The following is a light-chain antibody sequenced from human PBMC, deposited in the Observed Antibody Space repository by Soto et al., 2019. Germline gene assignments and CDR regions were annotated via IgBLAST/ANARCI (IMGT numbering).Light chain of an antibody. CDR2: KTS. CDR3: QQYNSYSGT. Sequence: DIQMTKSPSTLSTSVGDRVTITCRANQTIGSWLAWYQQKPGKAPKLLISKTSILESGVPSRFSGSGSGTEFTLTINSLQPDDFASYYCQQYNSYSGTFGHGTKVDIK. CDR1: QTIGSW. J-gene: IGKJ1*01. V-gene: IGKV1-5*03.